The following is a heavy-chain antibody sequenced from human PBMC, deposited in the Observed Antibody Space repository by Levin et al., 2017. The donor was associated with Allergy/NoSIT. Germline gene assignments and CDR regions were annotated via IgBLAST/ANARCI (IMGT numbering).Heavy chain of an antibody. V-gene: IGHV4-34*01. CDR3: ARGGGSLRRLLPWDY. D-gene: IGHD4-17*01. CDR1: GGSFSGYH. J-gene: IGHJ4*02. CDR2: IDHIGIT. Sequence: SQTLSLTCAVYGGSFSGYHWNWIRQSPGKGLEWIGEIDHIGITNYNPSLKSRLTMSLDTSKNQFSLKLSSVTAADTAIYYCARGGGSLRRLLPWDYWGQGTLVTVSS.